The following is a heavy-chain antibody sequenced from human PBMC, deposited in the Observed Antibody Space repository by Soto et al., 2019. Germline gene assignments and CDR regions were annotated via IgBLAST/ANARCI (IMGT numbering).Heavy chain of an antibody. CDR1: GYTFTSYG. J-gene: IGHJ6*02. V-gene: IGHV1-18*01. CDR3: ASCAPPGIAAAGTLYYYGMDV. CDR2: SSAYNGNT. D-gene: IGHD6-13*01. Sequence: ASVKVSCKASGYTFTSYGISWVRQAPGQGLEWMGWSSAYNGNTNYAQKLQGRVTMTTDTSTSTAYMELRSLRSDDTAVYYFASCAPPGIAAAGTLYYYGMDVWVQGTTVTVSS.